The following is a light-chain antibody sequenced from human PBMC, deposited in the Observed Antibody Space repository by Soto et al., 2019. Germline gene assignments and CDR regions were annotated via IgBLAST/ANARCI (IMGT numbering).Light chain of an antibody. CDR2: GAS. V-gene: IGKV3-15*01. Sequence: VVLTQSPGTLSVSPGEGVTLSCRASQSVGNSMAWYQQKPGQAPRLLIFGASTRVTGIPARFSGSGSGTEFTLTIPSLXSDDFAVYYCQQYNHWPEYTFGPGTKVDIK. J-gene: IGKJ2*01. CDR3: QQYNHWPEYT. CDR1: QSVGNS.